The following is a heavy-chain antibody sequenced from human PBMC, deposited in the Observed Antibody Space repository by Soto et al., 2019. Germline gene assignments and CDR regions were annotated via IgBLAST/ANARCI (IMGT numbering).Heavy chain of an antibody. CDR1: GYTFTGYY. V-gene: IGHV1-2*04. J-gene: IGHJ4*02. D-gene: IGHD5-12*01. Sequence: ASVKVSCKASGYTFTGYYMHWVRQTPGQGLEWMGWINPNSGGTNYAQKFQGWVTMTRDTSISTAYMELSRLRSDDTAVYYCAREYSGYDYCFDYWGQGTLVTVSS. CDR2: INPNSGGT. CDR3: AREYSGYDYCFDY.